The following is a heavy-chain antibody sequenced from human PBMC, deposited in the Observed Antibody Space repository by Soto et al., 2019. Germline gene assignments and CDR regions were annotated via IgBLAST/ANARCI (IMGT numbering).Heavy chain of an antibody. J-gene: IGHJ5*02. Sequence: QVQLQQWGAGLLKPSETLSLTCAVYGGSFSGYYWSWIRQPPGKGLEWIGEINHSGSTNYNPSLKSRVTISVDTSKNQFSLKLSSVTAADTAVYYCARTGDYCLSGWFDPWGKGTLVTVSS. CDR2: INHSGST. D-gene: IGHD4-17*01. CDR1: GGSFSGYY. CDR3: ARTGDYCLSGWFDP. V-gene: IGHV4-34*01.